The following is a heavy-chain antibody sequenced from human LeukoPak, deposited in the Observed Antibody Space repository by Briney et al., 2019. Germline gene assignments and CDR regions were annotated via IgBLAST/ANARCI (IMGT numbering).Heavy chain of an antibody. D-gene: IGHD6-13*01. V-gene: IGHV3-53*01. Sequence: GGSLRLSCAVSGFSVSAHYMSWVRQAPGKGLECVSFLYTGGDTYYADSVKGRFTISRDNSKNTLYLQMNGLRAEDTAVYYCARPQQQLVRWYNYWGQGTLVTVSS. J-gene: IGHJ4*02. CDR3: ARPQQQLVRWYNY. CDR1: GFSVSAHY. CDR2: LYTGGDT.